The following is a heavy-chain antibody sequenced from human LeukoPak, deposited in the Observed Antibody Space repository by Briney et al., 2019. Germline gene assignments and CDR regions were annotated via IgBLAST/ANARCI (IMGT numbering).Heavy chain of an antibody. CDR2: ISGSGGST. CDR3: ARYSGSYGLDY. V-gene: IGHV3-23*01. D-gene: IGHD1-26*01. Sequence: GGSLRLSCAASGFTFSSYAMSWVRQAPGKGLEWVSAISGSGGSTYYADSVKGRFTISRDNSKNTLTLQMDTLRAEDTAVYYCARYSGSYGLDYWGQGTLVIVSS. CDR1: GFTFSSYA. J-gene: IGHJ4*02.